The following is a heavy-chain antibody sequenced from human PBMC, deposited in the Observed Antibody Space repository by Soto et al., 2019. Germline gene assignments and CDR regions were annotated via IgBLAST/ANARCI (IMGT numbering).Heavy chain of an antibody. J-gene: IGHJ4*02. CDR1: GGSISSDDYY. D-gene: IGHD6-13*01. V-gene: IGHV4-30-4*01. CDR2: IYYSGST. Sequence: SETLSLTCTVSGGSISSDDYYWSWIRQPPGKGLEWIGYIYYSGSTYYSPSLESRVSISVDTSKNQFSLKLTSVTAADTAVYYCATSYGNAWYTYWGQGTQLTVSS. CDR3: ATSYGNAWYTY.